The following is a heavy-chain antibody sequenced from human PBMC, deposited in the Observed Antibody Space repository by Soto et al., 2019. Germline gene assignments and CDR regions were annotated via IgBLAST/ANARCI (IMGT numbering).Heavy chain of an antibody. CDR3: ARDKVGIGDFFDY. Sequence: GGSLRLSCAASGFTFSSYSMNWVRRAPGKGLEWVSSISSSSSYIYYANSLKGRFTISRDNAKNSLYLQMNSLRAEDTAVYYCARDKVGIGDFFDYWGQGTLVTVSS. D-gene: IGHD1-26*01. CDR1: GFTFSSYS. CDR2: ISSSSSYI. J-gene: IGHJ4*02. V-gene: IGHV3-21*01.